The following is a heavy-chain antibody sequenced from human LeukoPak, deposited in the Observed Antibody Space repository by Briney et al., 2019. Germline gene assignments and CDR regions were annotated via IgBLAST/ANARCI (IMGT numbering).Heavy chain of an antibody. CDR3: ARDQYDTWSRRGNFDS. CDR2: IKLDGSEK. V-gene: IGHV3-7*03. D-gene: IGHD3-3*01. CDR1: GFTFGKYW. Sequence: PGGSLRLSCVASGFTFGKYWMSWVRQAPGKGLEWVANIKLDGSEKNYVDSVKGRFTISRDNTKNSLYLQVNSLRAEDTAVFYCARDQYDTWSRRGNFDSWGQGTLVTVSS. J-gene: IGHJ4*02.